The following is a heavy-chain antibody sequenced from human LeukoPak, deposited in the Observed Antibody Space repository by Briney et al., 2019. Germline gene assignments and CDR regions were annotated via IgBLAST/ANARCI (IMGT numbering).Heavy chain of an antibody. Sequence: GGSLRLSCLASGFTFRDYYMTWIRQAPGKGLEWVGRIKSKTDGGTTDYAAPVKGRSTISRDDSKNTLYLQMNSLKTEDTAVYYCTIEIQLWLVPPVDYWGQGTLVTVSS. CDR3: TIEIQLWLVPPVDY. CDR1: GFTFRDYY. CDR2: IKSKTDGGTT. D-gene: IGHD5-18*01. J-gene: IGHJ4*02. V-gene: IGHV3-15*01.